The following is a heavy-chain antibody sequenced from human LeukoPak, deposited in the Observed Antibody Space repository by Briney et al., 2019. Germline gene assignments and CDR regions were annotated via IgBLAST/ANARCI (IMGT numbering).Heavy chain of an antibody. Sequence: ASVKVSCKASGGTFSSYAISWVRQAPGQGLEWVGGIIPIFGTANYAQKFQGRVTITADESTSTAYMELSSLRSEDTAVYYCARDRGDDTVSYFDYWGQGTLVTVSS. V-gene: IGHV1-69*01. J-gene: IGHJ4*02. D-gene: IGHD3-22*01. CDR2: IIPIFGTA. CDR3: ARDRGDDTVSYFDY. CDR1: GGTFSSYA.